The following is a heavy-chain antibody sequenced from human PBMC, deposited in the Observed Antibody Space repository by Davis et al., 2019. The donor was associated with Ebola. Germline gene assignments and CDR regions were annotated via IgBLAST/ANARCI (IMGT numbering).Heavy chain of an antibody. D-gene: IGHD1-26*01. J-gene: IGHJ4*02. CDR2: VFYTGTT. CDR1: GGSLNSGNYY. Sequence: SETLSLTCSVSGGSLNSGNYYWSWVRQFPGKGLEWIGYVFYTGTTAYNPSLQSRVSISIETSKNQFSLKLNSVTAADTAVYYCARFGGSYVFDYWGQGILVTVSS. CDR3: ARFGGSYVFDY. V-gene: IGHV4-31*03.